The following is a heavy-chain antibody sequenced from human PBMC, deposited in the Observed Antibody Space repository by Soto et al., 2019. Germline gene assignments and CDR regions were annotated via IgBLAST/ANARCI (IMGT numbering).Heavy chain of an antibody. Sequence: GGSLRLSCAASGFTFSSYAMSWVRQAPGKGLEWVSAISGSGGSTYYADSVKGRFTISRDNSKNTLYLQMNSLRAEDTAVYYCAKDAAEVELEWLKLPVPGFDPWGQGTLVTVSS. D-gene: IGHD3-3*01. CDR1: GFTFSSYA. CDR3: AKDAAEVELEWLKLPVPGFDP. CDR2: ISGSGGST. J-gene: IGHJ5*02. V-gene: IGHV3-23*01.